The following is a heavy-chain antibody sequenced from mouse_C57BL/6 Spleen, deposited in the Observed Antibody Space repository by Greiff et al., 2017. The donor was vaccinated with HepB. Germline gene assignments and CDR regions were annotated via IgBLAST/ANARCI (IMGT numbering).Heavy chain of an antibody. CDR1: GYTFTSYW. Sequence: VQLQQPGAELVRPGSSVKLSCKASGYTFTSYWMDWVKQRPGQGLEWIGNIYPSDSETHYNQKFKDKATLTVDKSSSTAYMQLSSLTSEDSAVYYCARSGIYYGKMDYWGQGTSVTVSS. D-gene: IGHD2-1*01. CDR3: ARSGIYYGKMDY. J-gene: IGHJ4*01. V-gene: IGHV1-61*01. CDR2: IYPSDSET.